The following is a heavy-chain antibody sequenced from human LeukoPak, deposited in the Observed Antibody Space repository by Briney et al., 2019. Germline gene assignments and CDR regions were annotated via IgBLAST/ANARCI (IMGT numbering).Heavy chain of an antibody. J-gene: IGHJ4*02. CDR3: ARGRNYYYGSGSYYFDY. Sequence: SETLSLTCAAYGGSFSGYYWSWIRQPPGKGLEWIGEINHSGSTNYNPSLKSRVTISVDTSKNQFSLKLSSVTAADTAVYYCARGRNYYYGSGSYYFDYWGQGTLVTVSS. CDR2: INHSGST. CDR1: GGSFSGYY. D-gene: IGHD3-10*01. V-gene: IGHV4-34*01.